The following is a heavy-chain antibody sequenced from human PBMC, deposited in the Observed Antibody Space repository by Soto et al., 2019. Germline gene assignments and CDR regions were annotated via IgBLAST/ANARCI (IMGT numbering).Heavy chain of an antibody. D-gene: IGHD3-10*01. CDR1: GFTFSSYG. V-gene: IGHV3-33*01. CDR2: IWYDGSNK. CDR3: ARGRYYYGSAASYGMDV. Sequence: GALRLSCAASGFTFSSYGMHWVRQAPGKGLEWVAVIWYDGSNKYYADSVKGRFTISRDNSKNTLYLQMNSLRAEDTAVYYCARGRYYYGSAASYGMDVWGQGTTVTVSS. J-gene: IGHJ6*02.